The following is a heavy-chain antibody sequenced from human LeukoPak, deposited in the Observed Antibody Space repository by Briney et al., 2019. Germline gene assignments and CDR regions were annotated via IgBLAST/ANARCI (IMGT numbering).Heavy chain of an antibody. CDR1: GGSISSYY. CDR3: ARDYSSGWYVNWFDP. V-gene: IGHV4-59*01. CDR2: IYYSGST. Sequence: SETLSLTCTVSGGSISSYYWSWIRQPPGKGLEWIGYIYYSGSTNYNPSLKSRVTISVDTSKNQFPLKLSSVTAADTAVYYCARDYSSGWYVNWFDPWGQGTLVTVSS. J-gene: IGHJ5*02. D-gene: IGHD6-19*01.